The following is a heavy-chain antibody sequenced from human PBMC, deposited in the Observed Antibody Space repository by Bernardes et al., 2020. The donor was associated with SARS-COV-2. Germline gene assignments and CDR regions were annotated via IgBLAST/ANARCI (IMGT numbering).Heavy chain of an antibody. CDR2: ISSSGSTI. CDR1: GFTFSSYE. V-gene: IGHV3-48*03. Sequence: GGSLRLSCAASGFTFSSYEMNWVRQAPGKGLEWVSYISSSGSTIYYADSVKGRFTISRDNAKNSLYLQMNSLRAEDTAVYYCARDQVAAGFDYWGQGTLVTVSS. D-gene: IGHD6-13*01. J-gene: IGHJ4*02. CDR3: ARDQVAAGFDY.